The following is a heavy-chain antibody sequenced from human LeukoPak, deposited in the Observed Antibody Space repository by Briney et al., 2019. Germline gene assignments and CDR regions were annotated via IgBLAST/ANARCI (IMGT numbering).Heavy chain of an antibody. Sequence: GGSLRLSCAASGFTFSSYVMHWVRQAPGKGLEWVAIISYDGSNEYYADSEKGRFTISRDNSKNTLHLQMNSLRAADTAVYYCAKAPVTTCSGAYCYPFDYWGQGTLVTVSS. V-gene: IGHV3-30*04. CDR3: AKAPVTTCSGAYCYPFDY. D-gene: IGHD2-15*01. J-gene: IGHJ4*02. CDR1: GFTFSSYV. CDR2: ISYDGSNE.